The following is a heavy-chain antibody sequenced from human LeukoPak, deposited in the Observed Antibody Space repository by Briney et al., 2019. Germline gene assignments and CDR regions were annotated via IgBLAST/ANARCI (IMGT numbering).Heavy chain of an antibody. D-gene: IGHD6-13*01. J-gene: IGHJ4*02. Sequence: PGGSLRLSCAASGFTFSPYWMKWVRQAPGKGLEWVSRINSDGTVTSYADSVKGRFTVFRDNAKNTLHLHMNSLRAEDTAVYFCVREYGSSCYSWGQGALVTVSP. CDR2: INSDGTVT. V-gene: IGHV3-74*01. CDR1: GFTFSPYW. CDR3: VREYGSSCYS.